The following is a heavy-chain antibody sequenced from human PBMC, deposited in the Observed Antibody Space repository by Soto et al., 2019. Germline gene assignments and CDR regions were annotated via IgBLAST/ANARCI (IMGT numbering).Heavy chain of an antibody. CDR3: XXXRXXXXXXXXFDY. CDR1: XXXXXXYX. J-gene: IGHJ4*02. V-gene: IGHV3-30*03. CDR2: ISDDGSDK. Sequence: QVQLVESGGGVVQPGRSLRLSCAXXXXXXXXYXMXXVRXAXXXGLXWVAVISDDGSDKYYADSVKGRFTISRDNSKNTLYLQMNSLRPEDTAVFYXXXXRXXXXXXXXFDYWGQGTLVTVSS.